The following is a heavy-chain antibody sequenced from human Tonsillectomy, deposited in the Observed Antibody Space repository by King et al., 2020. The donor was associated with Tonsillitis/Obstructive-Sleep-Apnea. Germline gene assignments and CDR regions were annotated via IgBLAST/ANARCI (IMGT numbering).Heavy chain of an antibody. D-gene: IGHD2-2*01. Sequence: QLVQSGAEVKNPGASVRVSCKAPGYSITTHGISWVRQAPGQGLEWMGWISSYNGNTKYAEKVQGRVTMTTDTSTNTAYMELRSLRFDDTAVYYCASGAASQLPPDYWGQGTLVTVSS. J-gene: IGHJ4*02. CDR3: ASGAASQLPPDY. V-gene: IGHV1-18*01. CDR2: ISSYNGNT. CDR1: GYSITTHG.